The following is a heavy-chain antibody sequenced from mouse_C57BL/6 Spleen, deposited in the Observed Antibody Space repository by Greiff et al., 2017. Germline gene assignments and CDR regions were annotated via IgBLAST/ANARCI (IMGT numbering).Heavy chain of an antibody. CDR3: ARNSPEYYGSSYVWYFDV. CDR1: GFSLTSYG. CDR2: IWSGGST. D-gene: IGHD1-1*01. V-gene: IGHV2-2*01. J-gene: IGHJ1*03. Sequence: VQLKESGPGLVQPSPSLSITCTVSGFSLTSYGVHWVRQSPGQGLEWLGVIWSGGSTDYNAAFISRLSISKDNSKSQVFFKMNSLQADDTAIYYCARNSPEYYGSSYVWYFDVWGTGTTVTVSS.